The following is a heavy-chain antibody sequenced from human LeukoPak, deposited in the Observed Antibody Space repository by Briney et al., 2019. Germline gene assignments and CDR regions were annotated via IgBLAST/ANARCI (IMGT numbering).Heavy chain of an antibody. D-gene: IGHD3-22*01. Sequence: GGSLRLSCAASGFTFDDYGMSWVRQAPGKGLEWVAGIKWNGGSTGHADSVKGRFTISRDNARNSLYLQMNSLRAEDTALYYCASDQKGYYDTSALWDAFDIWGQGTMVTVSS. CDR3: ASDQKGYYDTSALWDAFDI. CDR1: GFTFDDYG. V-gene: IGHV3-20*04. CDR2: IKWNGGST. J-gene: IGHJ3*02.